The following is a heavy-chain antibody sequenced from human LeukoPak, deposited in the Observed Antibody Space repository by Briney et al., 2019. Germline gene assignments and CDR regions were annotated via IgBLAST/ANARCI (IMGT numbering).Heavy chain of an antibody. J-gene: IGHJ5*02. CDR3: ARGPRNDP. Sequence: GASVKVSCKTSGYPFTTYEITWVRQAAGQGLEWMEWVHPNTGNTAYAQRFQGRVTMTRDTSISTAYMELSSLTSNDTAVYFCARGPRNDPWGQGTLVTVSS. V-gene: IGHV1-8*01. CDR1: GYPFTTYE. CDR2: VHPNTGNT. D-gene: IGHD1-14*01.